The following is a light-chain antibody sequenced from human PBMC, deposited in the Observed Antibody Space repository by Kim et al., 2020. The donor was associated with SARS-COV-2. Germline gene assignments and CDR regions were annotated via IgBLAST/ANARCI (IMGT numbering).Light chain of an antibody. CDR2: EDT. CDR1: KLGDKY. CDR3: QAWDSRTVI. J-gene: IGLJ2*01. V-gene: IGLV3-1*01. Sequence: SYELTQPPSVSVSPGQTANITCSGNKLGDKYACWYQQKPGQSPVLVIYEDTKRPSGISERISGSNSGDTATLTIRGTQTMDEGDYYCQAWDSRTVIFGGGTKVTVL.